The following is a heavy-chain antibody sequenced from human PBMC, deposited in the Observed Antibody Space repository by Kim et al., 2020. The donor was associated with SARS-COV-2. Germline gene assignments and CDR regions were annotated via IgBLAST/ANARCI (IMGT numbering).Heavy chain of an antibody. V-gene: IGHV4-31*03. Sequence: SETLSLTCTLSGGSITSPYDYWGWIRQHPGKGLEWIGYIHYSGSTYYSPSLKNRLSMSVDTSKNQFSLKLTSVTAADTAVYFCARDSFGRAAGTYWYFDLWGRGTLVTVSS. CDR2: IHYSGST. J-gene: IGHJ2*01. CDR1: GGSITSPYDY. CDR3: ARDSFGRAAGTYWYFDL. D-gene: IGHD6-13*01.